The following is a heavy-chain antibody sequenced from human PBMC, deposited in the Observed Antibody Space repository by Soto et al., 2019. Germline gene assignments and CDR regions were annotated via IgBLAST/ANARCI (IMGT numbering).Heavy chain of an antibody. J-gene: IGHJ6*02. V-gene: IGHV4-59*01. CDR3: ARDLWGYCGTDCYPLDV. Sequence: SETLSLTCTVSGGSISGYYWSWIRQPPGKGLEWIGYMYNTGSTVYNPSFKSRDTISVDTSKSQITLRNNSLTAAYTAVYYCARDLWGYCGTDCYPLDVWGQGTTVT. CDR2: MYNTGST. CDR1: GGSISGYY. D-gene: IGHD2-21*02.